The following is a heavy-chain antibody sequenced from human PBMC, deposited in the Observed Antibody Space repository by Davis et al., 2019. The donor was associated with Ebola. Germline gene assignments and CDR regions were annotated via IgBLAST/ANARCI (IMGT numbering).Heavy chain of an antibody. V-gene: IGHV4-59*08. CDR2: YYYTGTT. J-gene: IGHJ5*02. CDR3: ARSGLYYDSRGFDP. CDR1: GFTFSNAW. D-gene: IGHD3-22*01. Sequence: ESLKISCAASGFTFSNAWMSWIRQPPGKGLEWIGYYYYTGTTHYSPSLKSRVTISVDTSKNQFSLKLSSVTAADTAVYYCARSGLYYDSRGFDPWGQGTLVTVSS.